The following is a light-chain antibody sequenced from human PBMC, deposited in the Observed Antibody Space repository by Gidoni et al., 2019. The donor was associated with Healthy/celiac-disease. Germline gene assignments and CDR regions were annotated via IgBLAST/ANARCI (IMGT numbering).Light chain of an antibody. CDR2: LGS. CDR3: IQSLQTPFT. J-gene: IGKJ5*01. Sequence: DFVMTQSPLPLLVTPGEPASISCRSSQSLRHSNVYKYLGWYLQKPGQSPQLLIYLGSNRASGVPYRFSGSGSGTDFTLKISRVQAEDVGVYYCIQSLQTPFTFGQGTQLEIK. V-gene: IGKV2-28*01. CDR1: QSLRHSNVYKY.